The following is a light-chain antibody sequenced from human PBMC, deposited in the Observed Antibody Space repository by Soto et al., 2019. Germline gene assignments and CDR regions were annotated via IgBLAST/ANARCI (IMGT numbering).Light chain of an antibody. V-gene: IGLV1-47*01. J-gene: IGLJ2*01. CDR2: RNH. Sequence: QSALTQSPSASGTPGQRVTISCSASTSNFVSNSVSWYQHVPGTAPKLLISRNHQRPSGVPDRFSGSKSATSASLAISDLRSEDEADYYCCSYAGSYTLVFGGGTKLTVL. CDR3: CSYAGSYTLV. CDR1: TSNFVSNS.